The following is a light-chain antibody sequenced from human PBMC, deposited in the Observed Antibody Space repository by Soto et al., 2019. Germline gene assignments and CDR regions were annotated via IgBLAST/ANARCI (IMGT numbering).Light chain of an antibody. CDR3: SSYTGSGTYV. V-gene: IGLV2-14*03. CDR2: DVS. Sequence: QSALTQPASVSGSPGQSITISCTGTSSDVGGYNYVSWYQQHPGKAPKLMIYDVSNRPSGVSNRFSGSKSGNTASLTISGFQAEDESDYYCSSYTGSGTYVFGTGTKLTVL. J-gene: IGLJ1*01. CDR1: SSDVGGYNY.